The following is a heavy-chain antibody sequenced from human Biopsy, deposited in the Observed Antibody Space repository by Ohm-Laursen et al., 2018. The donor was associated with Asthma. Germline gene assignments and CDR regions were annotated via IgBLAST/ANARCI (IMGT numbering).Heavy chain of an antibody. V-gene: IGHV1-69*13. Sequence: SVKVSCKSLGGTFNTYVIGWVRQAPGQGLEWLGGINSVFGTTTYPQKFQDRVTITADDSTSTVYMELSSLRPEDTAVYYCARKAGSCISRTCYSLDFWGQGTLVTVSS. D-gene: IGHD2-2*01. CDR2: INSVFGTT. J-gene: IGHJ4*02. CDR3: ARKAGSCISRTCYSLDF. CDR1: GGTFNTYV.